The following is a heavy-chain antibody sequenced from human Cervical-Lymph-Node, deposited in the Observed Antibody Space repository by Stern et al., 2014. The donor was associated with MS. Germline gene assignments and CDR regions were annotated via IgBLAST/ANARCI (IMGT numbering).Heavy chain of an antibody. V-gene: IGHV5-51*03. CDR2: IYPRDSDT. CDR3: ARGAPPEN. CDR1: GYSFTNYW. Sequence: EVQLVQSGAEVKKPGESLKISCKTAGYSFTNYWIGWVRQMPGKGLEWMGIIYPRDSDTRSSPSFQGQVIISADKSIGTAYLQWRSLKASDSGIYYCARGAPPENWGQGTLVTVSS. D-gene: IGHD1-26*01. J-gene: IGHJ4*02.